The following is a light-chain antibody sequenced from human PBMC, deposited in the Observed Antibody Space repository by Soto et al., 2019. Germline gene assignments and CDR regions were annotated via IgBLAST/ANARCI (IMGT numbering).Light chain of an antibody. CDR3: SSYTSSSLFV. J-gene: IGLJ1*01. CDR2: DVS. Sequence: QSALTQPASVSGSPGQSITISCTGTSSDVGGYSYVSWYQQHSGKAPKLMIYDVSNRPSGVSNRFSGSKSGNTASLTISGLQAEDEADYYCSSYTSSSLFVFGTGTKVTVL. CDR1: SSDVGGYSY. V-gene: IGLV2-14*01.